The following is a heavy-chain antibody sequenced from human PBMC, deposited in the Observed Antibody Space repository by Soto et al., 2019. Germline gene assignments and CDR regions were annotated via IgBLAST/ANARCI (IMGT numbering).Heavy chain of an antibody. CDR1: GFTVSSNY. D-gene: IGHD3-16*02. CDR2: IYSGGST. Sequence: EVQLVESGGGLIQPGGSLRLSCAASGFTVSSNYMSWVRQAPGKGLEWVSVIYSGGSTYYADSVKGRFTISRDNSKNTLYLQMNSLRAEDTAVYYCARVGGYQLPYYFDYWGQGTLVTVSS. V-gene: IGHV3-53*01. CDR3: ARVGGYQLPYYFDY. J-gene: IGHJ4*02.